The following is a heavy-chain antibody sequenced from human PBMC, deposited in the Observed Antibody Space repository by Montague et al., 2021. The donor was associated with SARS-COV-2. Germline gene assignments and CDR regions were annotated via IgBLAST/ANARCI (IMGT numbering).Heavy chain of an antibody. Sequence: SETLSLTCTVYGGSLSSSSYYWGWIRQPQGQGLEWIGSIYYSGSTYYNPSLKSRVSISVDTYKNQFYLKLSSVTAADTAVYYCARVGRQQLVRLSGMDVWGQGTTVTVSS. J-gene: IGHJ6*02. V-gene: IGHV4-39*07. D-gene: IGHD6-13*01. CDR2: IYYSGST. CDR3: ARVGRQQLVRLSGMDV. CDR1: GGSLSSSSYY.